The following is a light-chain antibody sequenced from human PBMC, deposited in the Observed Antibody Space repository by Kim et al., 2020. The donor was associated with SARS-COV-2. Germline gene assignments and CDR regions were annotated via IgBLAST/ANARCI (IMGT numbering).Light chain of an antibody. CDR2: YDS. Sequence: PVKTASIACGGNSIGSKRVNWYQQKPGQARVLVIYYDSDRPSGIPERFSGSNAGNTATLTISRVEAGDEADYYGQVWDSSSDHRVFGGGTQLTVL. J-gene: IGLJ3*02. V-gene: IGLV3-21*04. CDR1: SIGSKR. CDR3: QVWDSSSDHRV.